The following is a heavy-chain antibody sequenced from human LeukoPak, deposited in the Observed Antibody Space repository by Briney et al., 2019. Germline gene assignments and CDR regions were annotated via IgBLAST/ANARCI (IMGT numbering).Heavy chain of an antibody. Sequence: GGSLRLSCAASGFTFSSYAMSWVRQAPGKGLEWVSAISGSGGSTYYADSVKGRFTISRDNAKNSLYLQMNSLRAEDTAVYYCARENTGTTKYYYYYYMDVWGKGTTVTVSS. CDR3: ARENTGTTKYYYYYYMDV. J-gene: IGHJ6*03. V-gene: IGHV3-23*01. CDR2: ISGSGGST. CDR1: GFTFSSYA. D-gene: IGHD1-1*01.